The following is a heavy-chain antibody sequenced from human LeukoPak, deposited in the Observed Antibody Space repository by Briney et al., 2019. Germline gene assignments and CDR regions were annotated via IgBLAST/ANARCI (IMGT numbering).Heavy chain of an antibody. D-gene: IGHD3-22*01. J-gene: IGHJ6*02. CDR1: GYTFAAYY. Sequence: ASVKVSCKATGYTFAAYYMHWVRQAPGQGLEWMGIINPSGGSTSYAQKFQGRVTMTRDTSTSTVYMELSSLRSEDTAVYYCARDGETYYYESSGRARGMDVWDQGTTVTVSS. V-gene: IGHV1-46*01. CDR2: INPSGGST. CDR3: ARDGETYYYESSGRARGMDV.